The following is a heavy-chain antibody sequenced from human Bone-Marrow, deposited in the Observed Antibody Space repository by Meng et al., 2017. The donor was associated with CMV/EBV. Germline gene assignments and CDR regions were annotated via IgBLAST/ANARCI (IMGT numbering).Heavy chain of an antibody. V-gene: IGHV1-2*02. CDR2: INPNSGGT. CDR1: GYTFTGYY. CDR3: ARNPYSGSLLPDY. J-gene: IGHJ4*02. D-gene: IGHD1-26*01. Sequence: VQVVLSGGEGKKPGASVNVSCKASGYTFTGYYMHWVRQAPGQGLEWMGWINPNSGGTNYAQKFQGRVTMTRDTSISTAYMELSRLRSDDTAVYYCARNPYSGSLLPDYWGQGTLVTVSS.